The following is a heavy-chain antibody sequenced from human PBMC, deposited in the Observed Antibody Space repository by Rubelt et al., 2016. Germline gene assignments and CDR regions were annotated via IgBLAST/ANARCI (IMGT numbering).Heavy chain of an antibody. CDR3: ARGPNSDGWLSFDY. V-gene: IGHV3-30*04. J-gene: IGHJ4*02. Sequence: QLVESGGGLVQPGGSLRLSCAASGFTFSSYAMHWVRQAPGKGLEWVAVVSYDGSNKYYADSVKGRFTISRDNSKNTLNLQMNSLRAEDTAVYYCARGPNSDGWLSFDYWGQGTLVTVSS. CDR1: GFTFSSYA. CDR2: VSYDGSNK. D-gene: IGHD6-19*01.